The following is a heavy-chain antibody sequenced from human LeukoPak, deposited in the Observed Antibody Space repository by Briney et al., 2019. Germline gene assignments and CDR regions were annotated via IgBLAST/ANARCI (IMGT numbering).Heavy chain of an antibody. CDR1: GGTFSSYA. V-gene: IGHV1-69*01. D-gene: IGHD4-17*01. J-gene: IGHJ4*02. Sequence: WASVKVSCKASGGTFSSYAISWVRQAPGQGLEWMGGIIPIFGTANYAQKFQGRVTITADESTSTAYMELSSLRSEDTAVYYCARAASIYGDCAYWGQGTLVTVSS. CDR3: ARAASIYGDCAY. CDR2: IIPIFGTA.